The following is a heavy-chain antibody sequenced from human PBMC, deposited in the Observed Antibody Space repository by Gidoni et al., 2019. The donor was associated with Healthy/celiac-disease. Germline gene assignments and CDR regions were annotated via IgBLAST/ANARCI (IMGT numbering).Heavy chain of an antibody. CDR2: IKQDGSEK. CDR1: GCTCSSKG. V-gene: IGHV3-7*01. Sequence: EVQLVESGGGLVQPGGSLRRSCAASGCTCSSKGMSWVRQAPGEGLEWVANIKQDGSEKYYVVSVKGRFTISRDNAKNSLYLQMNSLRAEDTAVYYCARDHHDRYFDWSLDAFDIWGQGTMVTVSS. J-gene: IGHJ3*02. D-gene: IGHD3-9*01. CDR3: ARDHHDRYFDWSLDAFDI.